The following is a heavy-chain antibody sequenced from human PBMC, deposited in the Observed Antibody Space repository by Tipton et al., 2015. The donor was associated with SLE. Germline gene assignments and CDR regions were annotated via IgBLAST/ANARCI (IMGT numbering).Heavy chain of an antibody. CDR1: GFTFSSYW. J-gene: IGHJ4*02. Sequence: GSLRLSCAASGFTFSSYWMSWVRQAPGKGLEWVANIKQDGSEKYYVDSVKGRFTISRDNAKNSLYLQMNSLRAEDTAVYYCARDANLRWLQSQCDYWGQGTLVTVSS. CDR2: IKQDGSEK. D-gene: IGHD5-24*01. V-gene: IGHV3-7*01. CDR3: ARDANLRWLQSQCDY.